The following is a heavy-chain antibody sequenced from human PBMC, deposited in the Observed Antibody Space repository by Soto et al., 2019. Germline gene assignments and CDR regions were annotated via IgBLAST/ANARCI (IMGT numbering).Heavy chain of an antibody. Sequence: EVQLVESGGGLVQPGGSLRLSCAASGFTFSSYSMNWVRQAPGKGLEWVSYISSSSSTIYYADSVKGRFHISRDNAKNSLYLQMNSLRAEDTAVYYCARDLNCGHFDYWGQGTLVTVSS. CDR2: ISSSSSTI. CDR1: GFTFSSYS. V-gene: IGHV3-48*01. CDR3: ARDLNCGHFDY. J-gene: IGHJ4*02. D-gene: IGHD1-1*01.